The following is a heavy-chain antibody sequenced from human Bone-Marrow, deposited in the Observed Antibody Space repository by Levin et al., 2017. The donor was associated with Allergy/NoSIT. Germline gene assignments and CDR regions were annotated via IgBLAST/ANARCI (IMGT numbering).Heavy chain of an antibody. CDR1: GGSITFYY. CDR3: ARVSEGDWNPIYHYYFMDV. D-gene: IGHD1-1*01. V-gene: IGHV4-59*01. CDR2: VYHSGIT. J-gene: IGHJ6*03. Sequence: SETLSLTCTVSGGSITFYYWSWIRQPPGKGLQWIGYVYHSGITNYNPSLNSRVTISVDKPKNQFSLKVTSVTAADTAVYYCARVSEGDWNPIYHYYFMDVWGEGTSVTVSS.